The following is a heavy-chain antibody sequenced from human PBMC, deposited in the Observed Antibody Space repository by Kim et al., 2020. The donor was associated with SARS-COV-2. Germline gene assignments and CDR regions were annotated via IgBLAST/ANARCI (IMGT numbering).Heavy chain of an antibody. V-gene: IGHV3-48*02. D-gene: IGHD1-1*01. CDR3: ARDLNWAFDY. CDR1: GFTLSHYS. J-gene: IGHJ4*02. Sequence: GGSLRLSCATSGFTLSHYSMSWVRQAPGKGPEWIAYIRFSSDTRTYADSVKGRFTISSDTATNSLFLQMDRLRDEDTALYYCARDLNWAFDYWGRGTLV. CDR2: IRFSSDTR.